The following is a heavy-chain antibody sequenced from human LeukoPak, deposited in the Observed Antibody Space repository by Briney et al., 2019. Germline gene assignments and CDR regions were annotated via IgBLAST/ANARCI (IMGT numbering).Heavy chain of an antibody. Sequence: GGSLRLSCAASGFTFRNSGMTWVRQAPGKGLDWVSTITFDGRGTYYAASVKGRFTISRDNFKNTMSLQMSSLRAEDTAVYYCARDYSAWSRDYWGQGTLVTV. CDR3: ARDYSAWSRDY. V-gene: IGHV3-23*01. CDR1: GFTFRNSG. D-gene: IGHD6-19*01. J-gene: IGHJ4*02. CDR2: ITFDGRGT.